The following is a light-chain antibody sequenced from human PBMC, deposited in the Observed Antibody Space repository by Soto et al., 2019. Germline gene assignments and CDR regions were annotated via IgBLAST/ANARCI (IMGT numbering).Light chain of an antibody. Sequence: ENVFRQSPATVSLSPGERAALSCRASQSVSSYLAWYQQKPGQAPRLLIYDASDRASGIPARFSGSGSGTDFTLTISSLEPEDFAVYYCQQRYNWPLTFGGGTKVDIK. CDR2: DAS. V-gene: IGKV3-11*01. CDR1: QSVSSY. J-gene: IGKJ4*01. CDR3: QQRYNWPLT.